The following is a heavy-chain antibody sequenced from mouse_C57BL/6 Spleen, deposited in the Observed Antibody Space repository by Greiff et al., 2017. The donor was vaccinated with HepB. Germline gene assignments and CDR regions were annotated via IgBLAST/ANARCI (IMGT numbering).Heavy chain of an antibody. D-gene: IGHD2-4*01. CDR2: ISYDGSN. CDR1: GYSITSGYY. V-gene: IGHV3-6*01. CDR3: ARGDYDGGMDY. J-gene: IGHJ4*01. Sequence: EVKVEESGPGLVKPSQSLSLTCSVTGYSITSGYYWNWIRQFPGNKLEWMGYISYDGSNNYNPSLKNRISITRYTSKNQFFLKLNSVTTEDTATYYCARGDYDGGMDYWGQGTSVTVSS.